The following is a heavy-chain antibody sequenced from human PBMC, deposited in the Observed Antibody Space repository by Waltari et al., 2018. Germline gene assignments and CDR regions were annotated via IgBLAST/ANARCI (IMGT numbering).Heavy chain of an antibody. CDR2: VQRSGRT. Sequence: QLQLQESGPGLVKPSGTLSLTCAVSGDSMSSTDWWSWVRQSPGKGLEWIGQVQRSGRTNYNPSFPSRVTISIDTSTNQFSLKVTSATAADTAVYFCARDRGRGIYLDSWGQGTLVTVSP. CDR1: GDSMSSTDW. J-gene: IGHJ4*02. V-gene: IGHV4-4*02. D-gene: IGHD2-15*01. CDR3: ARDRGRGIYLDS.